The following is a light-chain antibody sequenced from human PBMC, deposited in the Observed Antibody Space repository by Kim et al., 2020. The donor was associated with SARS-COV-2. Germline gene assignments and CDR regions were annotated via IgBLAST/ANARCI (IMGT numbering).Light chain of an antibody. V-gene: IGLV1-47*01. CDR1: SSNIGSNY. J-gene: IGLJ3*02. CDR2: RND. Sequence: ELTQPPSASGTPGQRVTISCSGSSSNIGSNYVYWYQQLPGTAPKLLIYRNDQRPSGVPDRFSGSMSGTSASLAISGLRSEDEADYYCAAWDDSLSGWVFGGGTQLTVL. CDR3: AAWDDSLSGWV.